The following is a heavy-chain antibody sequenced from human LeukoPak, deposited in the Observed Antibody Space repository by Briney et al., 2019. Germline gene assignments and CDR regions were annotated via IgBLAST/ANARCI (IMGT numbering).Heavy chain of an antibody. J-gene: IGHJ4*02. CDR1: GFTFGTYG. CDR2: ISGSGGST. D-gene: IGHD2-2*01. CDR3: AKDRVGV. Sequence: GGSLRLSCEASGFTFGTYGMSWVRQAPGKGLEWVSAISGSGGSTYYADSVKGRVTISRDNSKNTLYLQMNSLRAEDTAVYYCAKDRVGVWGQGTLVTVSS. V-gene: IGHV3-23*01.